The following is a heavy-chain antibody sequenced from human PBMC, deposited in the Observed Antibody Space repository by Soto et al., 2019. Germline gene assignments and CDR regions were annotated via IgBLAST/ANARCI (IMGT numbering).Heavy chain of an antibody. CDR2: ISYSSSYS. D-gene: IGHD3-22*01. V-gene: IGHV3-11*06. CDR1: GFNFSDQY. CDR3: ARDGITTPDPFDN. J-gene: IGHJ4*02. Sequence: GGSLRLSCAASGFNFSDQYMSWIRQAPGKGLEWVSYISYSSSYSSYADSVRGRFTISRDNAKNSLYLQMNSLRAEDTAVYYCARDGITTPDPFDNWGQGTLVTVSS.